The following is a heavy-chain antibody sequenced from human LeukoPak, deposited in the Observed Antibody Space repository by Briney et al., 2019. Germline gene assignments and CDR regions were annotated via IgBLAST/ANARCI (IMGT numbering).Heavy chain of an antibody. D-gene: IGHD3-3*01. V-gene: IGHV4-39*07. CDR1: GGSISSSSYY. CDR2: IYYSGST. Sequence: SETLSLTCTVSGGSISSSSYYWGWIRQPPGKGLEWIGSIYYSGSTNYNPSLKSRVTISVDTSKNQFSLKLSSVTAADTAVYYCARDMAVGGSGYIYDYWGQGTLVTVSS. CDR3: ARDMAVGGSGYIYDY. J-gene: IGHJ4*02.